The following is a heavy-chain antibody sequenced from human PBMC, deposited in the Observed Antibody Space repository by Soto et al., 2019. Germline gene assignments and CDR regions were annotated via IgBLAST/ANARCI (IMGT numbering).Heavy chain of an antibody. CDR2: ISSSGSDI. Sequence: QVQVVESGGGLVKPGGSLRLSCAASGFTFSDFYMSWIRQAPGKGLEWVSHISSSGSDIYYVDSVKGRFTISRDNAKNSLYLQMNSLRAEDTAVYCGARDSSQRSLDVWGQGTTVTVSS. J-gene: IGHJ6*02. V-gene: IGHV3-11*04. CDR1: GFTFSDFY. CDR3: ARDSSQRSLDV. D-gene: IGHD2-2*01.